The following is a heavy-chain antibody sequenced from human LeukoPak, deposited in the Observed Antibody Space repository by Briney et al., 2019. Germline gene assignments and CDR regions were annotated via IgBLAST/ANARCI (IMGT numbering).Heavy chain of an antibody. Sequence: TGRSLRLSCAASGLTFSRYVMHWARQAPGKGLEWVAVISYDGSNKYYADSVKGRFTISRDNSKNTPYLQMNSLRAEDTAVYYCARAEQKHQIDYWGQGTLVTVSS. D-gene: IGHD1/OR15-1a*01. V-gene: IGHV3-30-3*01. J-gene: IGHJ4*02. CDR1: GLTFSRYV. CDR2: ISYDGSNK. CDR3: ARAEQKHQIDY.